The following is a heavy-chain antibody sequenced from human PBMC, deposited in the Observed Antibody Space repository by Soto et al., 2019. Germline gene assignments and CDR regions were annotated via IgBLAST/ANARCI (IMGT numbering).Heavy chain of an antibody. CDR1: GGSISSGTYY. D-gene: IGHD2-15*01. CDR2: IFYSGST. Sequence: SETLSLTCTVSGGSISSGTYYWGWIRQPPGEGLEWIGSIFYSGSTYYNPSLKSRVTISVDTSKNQFSLKLSPVTAADTAVYYCARQDRVVVEGRWFDPWGQGTLVTVSS. V-gene: IGHV4-39*01. CDR3: ARQDRVVVEGRWFDP. J-gene: IGHJ5*02.